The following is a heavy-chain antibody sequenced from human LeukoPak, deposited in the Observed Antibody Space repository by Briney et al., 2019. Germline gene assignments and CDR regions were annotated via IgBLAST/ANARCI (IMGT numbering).Heavy chain of an antibody. Sequence: GGSLRLSCAASGFTFDDYGMSWIRQAPGKGLEWVSGVSAINWNGGSTGYADSVKGRFTISRDNAKHSLYLQMNSLRAEDTAFYFCARDRASGSYRGDYDYWGQGTLSTVSS. CDR1: GFTFDDYG. CDR2: INWNGGST. D-gene: IGHD6-19*01. CDR3: ARDRASGSYRGDYDY. V-gene: IGHV3-20*04. J-gene: IGHJ4*02.